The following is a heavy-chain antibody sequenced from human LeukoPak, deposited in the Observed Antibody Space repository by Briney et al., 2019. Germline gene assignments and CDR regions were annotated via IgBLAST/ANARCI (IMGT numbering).Heavy chain of an antibody. V-gene: IGHV3-7*01. CDR3: ASLGN. J-gene: IGHJ4*02. Sequence: GGSLTLSCAASGFPFSDYWMNWVRQAPGKGLEWVANIKQDGSEKFYVDSVKGRFTISRDNAKNSLFLQMNSLRADDTAVYYCASLGNWGQGTLVTVSS. CDR2: IKQDGSEK. D-gene: IGHD1-1*01. CDR1: GFPFSDYW.